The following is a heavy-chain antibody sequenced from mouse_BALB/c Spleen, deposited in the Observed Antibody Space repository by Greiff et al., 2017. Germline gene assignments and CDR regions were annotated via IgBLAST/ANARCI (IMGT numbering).Heavy chain of an antibody. Sequence: DVKLVESGGGLVQPGGSLRLSCATSGFTFTDYYMSWVRQPPGKALEWLGFIRNKANGYTTEYSASVKGRFTISRDNSQSILYLQMNTLRAEDSATYYCARDTVYDGYDWYFDVWGAGTTVTVSS. CDR1: GFTFTDYY. CDR3: ARDTVYDGYDWYFDV. J-gene: IGHJ1*01. V-gene: IGHV7-3*02. CDR2: IRNKANGYTT. D-gene: IGHD2-3*01.